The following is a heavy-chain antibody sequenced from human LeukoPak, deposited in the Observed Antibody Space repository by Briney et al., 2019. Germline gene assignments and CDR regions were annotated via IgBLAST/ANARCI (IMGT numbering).Heavy chain of an antibody. J-gene: IGHJ3*02. CDR3: ARERAIDYLDAFDI. CDR1: GYTLTELS. Sequence: ASVKVSCKVSGYTLTELSMHWVRQAPGKGLEWMGGFHPEENETVYAQKFQGRVTMTEDTSTDTAYMELSSLRSDDTAVYYCARERAIDYLDAFDIWGQGTMVTVSS. CDR2: FHPEENET. D-gene: IGHD4-11*01. V-gene: IGHV1-24*01.